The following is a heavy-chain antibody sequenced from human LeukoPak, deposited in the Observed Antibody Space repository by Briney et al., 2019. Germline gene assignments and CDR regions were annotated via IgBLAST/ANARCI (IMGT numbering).Heavy chain of an antibody. Sequence: GGSLRLSCAASGFTFDDCAMHWVRQAPGQGLVWVSRLSGDGGRTYYAVSVKGRFTTSTENSKNSLYLQMNRLRDENNTLYYCAKDPNYYGTALPYFYDLMDV. J-gene: IGHJ6*01. CDR1: GFTFDDCA. D-gene: IGHD3-10*01. CDR3: AKDPNYYGTALPYFYDLMDV. CDR2: LSGDGGRT. V-gene: IGHV3-43*02.